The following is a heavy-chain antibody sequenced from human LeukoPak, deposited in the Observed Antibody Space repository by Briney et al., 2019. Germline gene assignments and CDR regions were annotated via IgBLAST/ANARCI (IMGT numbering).Heavy chain of an antibody. CDR1: GGSISSYY. V-gene: IGHV4-59*08. Sequence: PSETLSLTCTVSGGSISSYYWSWIRQPPGKGLEWIGYIYYSGSTNYNPSLKSRVTISVDTSKNQFSLKLSSVTAADTAVYYCARHPSEGAVVAAIDHWGQGTLVTVSS. J-gene: IGHJ4*02. D-gene: IGHD2-15*01. CDR2: IYYSGST. CDR3: ARHPSEGAVVAAIDH.